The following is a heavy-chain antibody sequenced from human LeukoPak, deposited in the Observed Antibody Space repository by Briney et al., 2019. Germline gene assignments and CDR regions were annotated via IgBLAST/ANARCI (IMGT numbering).Heavy chain of an antibody. V-gene: IGHV1-18*01. CDR3: ATGSRTMIRGVTYFYYGMDV. D-gene: IGHD3-10*01. CDR1: GYTVKTYG. Sequence: GASVKVSCKASGYTVKTYGISWVRQAPGQGLEWMGWISGYNGNTKFAQNFQGRVTMTTDTSTNTAHMELRSLKSDDTAVYYCATGSRTMIRGVTYFYYGMDVWGQGTTVAVSS. CDR2: ISGYNGNT. J-gene: IGHJ6*02.